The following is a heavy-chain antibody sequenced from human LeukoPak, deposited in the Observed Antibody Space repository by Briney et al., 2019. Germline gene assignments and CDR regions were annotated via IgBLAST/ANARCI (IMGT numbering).Heavy chain of an antibody. D-gene: IGHD2-2*01. V-gene: IGHV4-31*03. CDR2: IYYSGST. CDR3: AASPSRRFDY. Sequence: SETLPLTCTVSGGSISSGGYYWSWIRQHPGKGLEWIGYIYYSGSTYYNPSLKSRVTISVDTSKNQFSLKLSSVTAADTAVYYCAASPSRRFDYWGQGTLVTVSS. CDR1: GGSISSGGYY. J-gene: IGHJ4*02.